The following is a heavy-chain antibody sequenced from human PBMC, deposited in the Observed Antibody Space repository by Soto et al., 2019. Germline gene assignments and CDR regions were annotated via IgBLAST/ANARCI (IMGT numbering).Heavy chain of an antibody. J-gene: IGHJ3*02. CDR3: ARDGRSSSWYYDLHAFDI. CDR2: IYYSGSI. CDR1: GGSISSYY. Sequence: QVQLQESGPGLVKPSETLSLTCTVSGGSISSYYWSWIRQPPGKGLEWIGYIYYSGSINYNPSLKSRVTISVDTSKNQFSLKLSSVTAADTAVYYCARDGRSSSWYYDLHAFDIWGQGTMVTVSS. D-gene: IGHD6-13*01. V-gene: IGHV4-59*01.